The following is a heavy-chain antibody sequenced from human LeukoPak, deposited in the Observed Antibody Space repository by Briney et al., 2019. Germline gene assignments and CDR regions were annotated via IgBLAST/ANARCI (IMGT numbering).Heavy chain of an antibody. CDR1: GGSISSYY. J-gene: IGHJ4*02. D-gene: IGHD6-19*01. Sequence: SSETLSLTCTVSGGSISSYYWSWIRQPAGKGLEWIGRIYISGSTNYNPSLKSRVTMSVDTPKNQFSLKLSSVTAADTAVYYCARVAYSSGWYPSNFDYWGQGTLVTVSS. V-gene: IGHV4-4*07. CDR2: IYISGST. CDR3: ARVAYSSGWYPSNFDY.